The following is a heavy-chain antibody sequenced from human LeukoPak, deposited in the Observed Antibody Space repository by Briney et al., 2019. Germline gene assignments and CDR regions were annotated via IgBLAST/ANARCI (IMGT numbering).Heavy chain of an antibody. CDR1: GYSIDSNYY. V-gene: IGHV4-38-2*02. Sequence: SETLSLTCTVSGYSIDSNYYWGWIRQPPGKGLEWIGNIYHSGSTYYNPSLRGRVAISVDTSKNQFSLKVSSVTAADTAVYYYARGSSGWFTAFDIWGHGTMVTVSS. D-gene: IGHD6-19*01. CDR2: IYHSGST. CDR3: ARGSSGWFTAFDI. J-gene: IGHJ3*02.